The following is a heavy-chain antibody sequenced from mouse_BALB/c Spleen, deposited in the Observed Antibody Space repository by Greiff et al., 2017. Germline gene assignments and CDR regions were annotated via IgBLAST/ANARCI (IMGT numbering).Heavy chain of an antibody. CDR1: GFTFSDYY. D-gene: IGHD2-4*01. V-gene: IGHV5-4*02. CDR2: ISDGGSYT. Sequence: EVMLVESGGGLVKPGGSLKLSCAASGFTFSDYYMYWVRQTPEKRLGWVATISDGGSYTYYPDSVKGRFTISRDNAKNNLYLLMSSLKSEDTAMYYCARDRASTMSTTFAYWGQGTLVTVSA. J-gene: IGHJ3*01. CDR3: ARDRASTMSTTFAY.